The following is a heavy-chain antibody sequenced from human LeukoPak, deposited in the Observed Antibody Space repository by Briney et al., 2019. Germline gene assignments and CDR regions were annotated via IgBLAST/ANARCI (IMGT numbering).Heavy chain of an antibody. V-gene: IGHV3-53*01. Sequence: GGSLRLSCAASGFTVSDNYMSWVRQAPGKGLEWVSVMYSRGDTYYANSVKGRFTFPRDISKNTLYLQMNGLRVADTAMYYCARDAPQVPAAGVLASWGQGTLVIVSS. CDR2: MYSRGDT. D-gene: IGHD6-13*01. CDR1: GFTVSDNY. CDR3: ARDAPQVPAAGVLAS. J-gene: IGHJ5*02.